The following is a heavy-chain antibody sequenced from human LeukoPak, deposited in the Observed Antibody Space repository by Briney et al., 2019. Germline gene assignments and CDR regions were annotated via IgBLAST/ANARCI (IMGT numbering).Heavy chain of an antibody. CDR1: GFTFTRHW. V-gene: IGHV3-7*01. CDR3: ARGPDYGDRLDYFDY. D-gene: IGHD4-17*01. J-gene: IGHJ4*02. CDR2: VKKDGNQ. Sequence: PGGSLRLSCAASGFTFTRHWMGWVRQAPGKGLEWVASVKKDGNQYSVDSVKGRFIIPRDNARNSLSLQMSSLRVEDTAIYFCARGPDYGDRLDYFDYWGQGTLVTVS.